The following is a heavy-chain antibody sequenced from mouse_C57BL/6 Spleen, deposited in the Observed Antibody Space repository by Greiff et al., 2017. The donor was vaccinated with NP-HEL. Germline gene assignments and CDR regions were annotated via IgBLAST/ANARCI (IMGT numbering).Heavy chain of an antibody. CDR1: GYTFTDYY. V-gene: IGHV1-19*01. D-gene: IGHD1-1*01. J-gene: IGHJ2*01. CDR3: ARSDYYGSSLYYFDY. Sequence: VHVKQSGPVLVKPGASVKMSCKASGYTFTDYYMNWVKQSHGKSLEWIGVINPYNGGTSYNQKFKGKATLTVDKSSSTAYMELNSLTSEDSAVYYCARSDYYGSSLYYFDYWGQGTTLTVSS. CDR2: INPYNGGT.